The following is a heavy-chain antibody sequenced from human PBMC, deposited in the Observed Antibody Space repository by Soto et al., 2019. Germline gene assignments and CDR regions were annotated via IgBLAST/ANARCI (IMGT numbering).Heavy chain of an antibody. V-gene: IGHV1-18*01. D-gene: IGHD4-4*01. J-gene: IGHJ4*02. CDR3: AKVAVSGDYSSHLDQ. CDR2: INNYNGNT. Sequence: QVQLVQSGPEVKKPGASVKVSCKASGYTFTTYGISWVRQAPGQGLEWMGWINNYNGNTAYAQRFQGRFTVTTDTYTSTAYMELTNLRSDDTAVYYCAKVAVSGDYSSHLDQWCQGTLVAVSS. CDR1: GYTFTTYG.